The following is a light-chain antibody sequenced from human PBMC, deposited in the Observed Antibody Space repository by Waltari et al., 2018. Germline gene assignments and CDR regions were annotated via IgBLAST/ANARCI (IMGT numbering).Light chain of an antibody. CDR3: QQRTSWPRT. J-gene: IGKJ1*01. V-gene: IGKV3-11*01. CDR1: PSVSSY. CDR2: DAS. Sequence: EIVLTQSPGTLTLSPGKRANLSCRASPSVSSYLSWYQQKPGQAPRLLIYDASNRATGIPARFSGSGSGTDFTLTISSLEPEDFAVYYCQQRTSWPRTFGQGTKVEIQ.